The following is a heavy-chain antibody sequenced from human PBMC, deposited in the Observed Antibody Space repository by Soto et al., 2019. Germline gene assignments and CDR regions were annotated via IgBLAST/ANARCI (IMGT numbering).Heavy chain of an antibody. CDR3: AKVSAESYYYYGMDV. J-gene: IGHJ6*01. V-gene: IGHV3-9*01. CDR2: ISWNSGSI. CDR1: GFTFSIHW. Sequence: GGSLRLSCAASGFTFSIHWMHWVRQAPGKGLVWVSGISWNSGSIGYADSVKGRFTISRDNAKNSLYLQMNSLRAEDTALYYCAKVSAESYYYYGMDVWGQGTTVTVSS.